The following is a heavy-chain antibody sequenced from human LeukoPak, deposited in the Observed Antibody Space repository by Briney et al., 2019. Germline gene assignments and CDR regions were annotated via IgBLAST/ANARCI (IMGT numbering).Heavy chain of an antibody. Sequence: GESLKISCKGSGYSFTCYWIGWVRQMPGKGLEWMGIIYPGDSDTRYSPSFQGQVTISADKSISTAYLQWSSLKASDTAMYYCARQLWDLKSPYYFDYWGQGTLVTVSS. D-gene: IGHD5-18*01. CDR3: ARQLWDLKSPYYFDY. CDR1: GYSFTCYW. J-gene: IGHJ4*02. CDR2: IYPGDSDT. V-gene: IGHV5-51*01.